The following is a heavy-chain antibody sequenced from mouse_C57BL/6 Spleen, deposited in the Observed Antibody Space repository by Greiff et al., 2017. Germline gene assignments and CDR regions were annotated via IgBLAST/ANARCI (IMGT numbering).Heavy chain of an antibody. CDR1: GFTFSSYA. Sequence: EVKLMESGEGLVKPGGSLKLSCAASGFTFSSYAMSWVRQTPEKRLEWVAYISSGGDYIYYADTVKGRFTISRDNARNTLYLQMSSLKSEDTAMYYCTRDGRDGCDGWYFDVWGTGTTVTVSS. CDR2: ISSGGDYI. CDR3: TRDGRDGCDGWYFDV. V-gene: IGHV5-9-1*02. J-gene: IGHJ1*03. D-gene: IGHD2-2*01.